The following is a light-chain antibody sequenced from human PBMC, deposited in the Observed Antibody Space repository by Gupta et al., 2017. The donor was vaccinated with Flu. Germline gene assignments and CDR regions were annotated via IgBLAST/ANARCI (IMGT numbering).Light chain of an antibody. V-gene: IGKV2-30*01. CDR1: QSLVYKNGITY. CDR3: MRGKHPWT. Sequence: DVVMTQSPLSLPVTLGQPASISCRSSQSLVYKNGITYLNWFQQRPGQSPRRLIYEVSNRDSGVPDRFSGSGSGTDFTLKSSRGEDEDVGVYYGMRGKHPWTFGQGTMLEI. J-gene: IGKJ2*02. CDR2: EVS.